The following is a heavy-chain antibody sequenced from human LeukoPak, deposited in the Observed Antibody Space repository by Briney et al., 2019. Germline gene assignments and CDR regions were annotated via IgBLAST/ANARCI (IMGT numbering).Heavy chain of an antibody. D-gene: IGHD3-22*01. CDR1: GGSISNEY. CDR2: IYYSGST. J-gene: IGHJ5*02. CDR3: VRDKRLLVGNWFDP. V-gene: IGHV4-59*01. Sequence: PSETLSLTCTVSGGSISNEYWSWIRQPPGKGLEWIGYIYYSGSTNYNPSLKSRVTISVKPSKNQFSLKLTSVTAEDTAVYYCVRDKRLLVGNWFDPWGQGTLVAVSS.